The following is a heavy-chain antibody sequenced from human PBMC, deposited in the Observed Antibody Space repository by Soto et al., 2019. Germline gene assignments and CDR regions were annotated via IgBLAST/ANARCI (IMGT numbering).Heavy chain of an antibody. CDR2: ISYDGTIK. CDR3: ARDLSGYGYDY. Sequence: QVQLVESGGGVVQPGSSLKLSCVDSGFTFSNYAMHWVRQAPGKGLEWVAIISYDGTIKYYADSVKGRFTISRDNSKNTLYLQMNSLRAEDTAVYYSARDLSGYGYDYWGQGALVTVSS. J-gene: IGHJ4*02. CDR1: GFTFSNYA. D-gene: IGHD5-18*01. V-gene: IGHV3-30*04.